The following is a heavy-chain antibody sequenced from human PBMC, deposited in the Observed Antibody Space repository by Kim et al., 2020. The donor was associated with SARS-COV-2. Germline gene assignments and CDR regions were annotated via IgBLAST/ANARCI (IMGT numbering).Heavy chain of an antibody. Sequence: SETLSLTCTVSGGSISSYYWSWIRQPPGKGLEWIGYIYYSGSTNYNPSLKSRVTISVDTSKNQFSLKLSSVTAADTAVYYCASSSWYEYYFDYWGQGTLVTVSS. D-gene: IGHD6-13*01. V-gene: IGHV4-59*01. CDR2: IYYSGST. CDR3: ASSSWYEYYFDY. CDR1: GGSISSYY. J-gene: IGHJ4*02.